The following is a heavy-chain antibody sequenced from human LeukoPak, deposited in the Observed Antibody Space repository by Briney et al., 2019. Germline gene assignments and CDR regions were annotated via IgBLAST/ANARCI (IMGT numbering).Heavy chain of an antibody. J-gene: IGHJ6*02. V-gene: IGHV4-34*01. CDR2: INHSGST. CDR3: ARVRGYSYGLGVYYYYGMDV. Sequence: PSETLSLTCAVYGGSFSGYYWSWLRQPPGKGLEWIGEINHSGSTNYNPSLKSRVTISVDTSKNQFSLKLSSVTAADTAVYYCARVRGYSYGLGVYYYYGMDVWGQGTTVTVSS. CDR1: GGSFSGYY. D-gene: IGHD5-18*01.